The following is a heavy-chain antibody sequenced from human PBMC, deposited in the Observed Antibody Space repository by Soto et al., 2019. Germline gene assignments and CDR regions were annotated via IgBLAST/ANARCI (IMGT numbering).Heavy chain of an antibody. CDR3: AKGGDIAARSYYGY. CDR2: ISGSGVST. V-gene: IGHV3-23*01. Sequence: GGSLRLSCAASGFTFISYAMSWVRQAPGKGLEWVSAISGSGVSTYYADSVKGRFTISRDNSKNTLYLQMNSLRAEDTALYYCAKGGDIAARSYYGYWGQGTLVTVSS. D-gene: IGHD6-6*01. CDR1: GFTFISYA. J-gene: IGHJ4*02.